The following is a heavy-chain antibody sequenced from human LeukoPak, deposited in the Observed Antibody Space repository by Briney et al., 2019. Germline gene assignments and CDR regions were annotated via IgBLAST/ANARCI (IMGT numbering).Heavy chain of an antibody. CDR1: GYTFTGYF. CDR3: AREGTFGGNDY. CDR2: INPNSGGT. J-gene: IGHJ4*02. D-gene: IGHD3-16*01. V-gene: IGHV1-2*02. Sequence: ASVKVSCKASGYTFTGYFMHWVRQAPGLGLEWMGWINPNSGGTNYAQRFQGRVTMTRDTSISTAYMELSRLRSDDTAMFYCAREGTFGGNDYWGQGTLVTVSS.